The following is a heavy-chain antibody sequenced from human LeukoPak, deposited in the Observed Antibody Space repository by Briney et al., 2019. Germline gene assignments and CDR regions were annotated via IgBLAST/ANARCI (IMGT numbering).Heavy chain of an antibody. CDR1: GFTFSSYS. CDR2: ITSSSRYI. D-gene: IGHD2-21*02. J-gene: IGHJ4*02. V-gene: IGHV3-21*01. CDR3: ARDHSIVVGTASRLDF. Sequence: PGGSLTLSCALSGFTFSSYSVNWVRHARGEGLEWVSSITSSSRYIDYADTVKCRFTICRDNDKNSLYLQMNSLRAEDTAVYFCARDHSIVVGTASRLDFWGRGTRVSVFS.